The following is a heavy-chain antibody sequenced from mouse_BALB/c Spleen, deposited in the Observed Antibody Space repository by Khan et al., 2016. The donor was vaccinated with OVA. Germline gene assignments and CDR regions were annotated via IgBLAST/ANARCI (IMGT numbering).Heavy chain of an antibody. Sequence: VQLQESGAELARPGASVKMSCKASGYTFTAYTIHWVKQRPGQGLEWIGYINPSNDYTNYNQKFKDKATLTADKSSSTAYMQLSSLTSEDSAVYYCVREGAYYMNDGWFAYWGQGTLVTVSA. J-gene: IGHJ3*01. CDR2: INPSNDYT. CDR1: GYTFTAYT. V-gene: IGHV1-4*01. D-gene: IGHD2-14*01. CDR3: VREGAYYMNDGWFAY.